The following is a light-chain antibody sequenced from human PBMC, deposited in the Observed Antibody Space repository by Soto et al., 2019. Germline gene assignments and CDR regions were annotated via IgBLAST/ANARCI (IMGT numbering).Light chain of an antibody. CDR2: EVS. J-gene: IGLJ2*01. V-gene: IGLV2-8*01. Sequence: QSALTQPPSASGSPGQSVTISCTGSSSDVGGYTFVSWYQQHPGKAPKVMIFEVSKRPSGVPDRFSGSKSGNTASLTVSGPQAEDEADYYCSSYAGSNTVVFGGGTKLTVL. CDR3: SSYAGSNTVV. CDR1: SSDVGGYTF.